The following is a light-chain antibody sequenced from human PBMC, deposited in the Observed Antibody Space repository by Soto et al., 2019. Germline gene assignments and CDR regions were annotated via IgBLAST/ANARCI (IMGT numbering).Light chain of an antibody. CDR3: QQYGGSRT. V-gene: IGKV3-20*01. Sequence: EIVLTQSPATLSLSPGERATLSCRASQSVSSSYLAWYQQKPGQAPRLLIYGASSRATGIPDRFSGSGSGTDFTLTISRLEPEDFAVYYCQQYGGSRTFGQGTKV. J-gene: IGKJ1*01. CDR2: GAS. CDR1: QSVSSSY.